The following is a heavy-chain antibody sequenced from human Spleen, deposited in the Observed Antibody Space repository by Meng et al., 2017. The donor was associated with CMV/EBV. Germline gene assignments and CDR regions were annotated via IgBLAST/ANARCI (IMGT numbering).Heavy chain of an antibody. Sequence: GGSLRLSCAASGFTFFSYTMHWVRQAPGKGLEWVAVITFDGNNKYHADSVKGRVTISRDNCKNMLFLRMNSLRAEDTAEYYCARGRYYYDTSRLKDYWGQGTLVTVSS. V-gene: IGHV3-30-3*01. CDR2: ITFDGNNK. CDR1: GFTFFSYT. D-gene: IGHD3-22*01. CDR3: ARGRYYYDTSRLKDY. J-gene: IGHJ4*02.